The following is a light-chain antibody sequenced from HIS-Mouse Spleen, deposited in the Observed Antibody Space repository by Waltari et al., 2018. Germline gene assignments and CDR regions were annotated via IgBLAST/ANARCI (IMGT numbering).Light chain of an antibody. CDR2: EDS. CDR3: YSTDSSGNHRV. CDR1: AMPKKY. J-gene: IGLJ2*01. V-gene: IGLV3-10*01. Sequence: SYELTQPPSVSVSPGQTARSNRSGDAMPKKYAYVYQQKSGRAPVLVIYEDSKRPSGIPERFSGSSSGTMATLTISGAQVEDEADYYCYSTDSSGNHRVFGGGTKLTVL.